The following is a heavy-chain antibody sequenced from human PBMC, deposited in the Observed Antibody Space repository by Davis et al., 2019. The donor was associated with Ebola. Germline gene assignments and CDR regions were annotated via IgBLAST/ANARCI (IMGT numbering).Heavy chain of an antibody. V-gene: IGHV3-7*01. Sequence: GESLKISCAPTGFTFPSYWMTWVRQAPGKGLEWVANIKEDGSEEYYADSVKGRFTISRDNANILVHLQMDNLRVEDTAVYYCARLQNYYYYAMDVWGQGTTVTVSS. CDR3: ARLQNYYYYAMDV. CDR1: GFTFPSYW. J-gene: IGHJ6*02. CDR2: IKEDGSEE.